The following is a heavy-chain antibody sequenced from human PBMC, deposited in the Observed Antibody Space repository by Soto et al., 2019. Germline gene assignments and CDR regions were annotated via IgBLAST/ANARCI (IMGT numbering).Heavy chain of an antibody. V-gene: IGHV3-15*01. D-gene: IGHD3-10*01. CDR1: GFTFSNAW. Sequence: PGGSLRLSCAASGFTFSNAWMSWVRQAPGKGLEWVGRIKSKTDGGTTDYAAPVKGRFTISRDDSKNTLYLQMNSLKTEDTAVYYCTTYDFQYYGSGSATGAFDIWGQGTMVTVSS. CDR2: IKSKTDGGTT. CDR3: TTYDFQYYGSGSATGAFDI. J-gene: IGHJ3*02.